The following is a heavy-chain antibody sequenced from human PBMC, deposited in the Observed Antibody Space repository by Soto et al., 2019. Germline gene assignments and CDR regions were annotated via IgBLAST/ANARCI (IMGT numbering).Heavy chain of an antibody. CDR3: ARGRFTNPGGYMDV. J-gene: IGHJ6*03. D-gene: IGHD2-2*01. Sequence: EVQLLESGGDLVQPGGSLRLSCAASGFTFSSYAMSWVRQAPGKGLESVSTASGSGGDTYYADSVKGRFTISRDNSKNKLYLQMNSLRAADTAVYYCARGRFTNPGGYMDVWGKGTTVTVSS. CDR2: ASGSGGDT. V-gene: IGHV3-23*01. CDR1: GFTFSSYA.